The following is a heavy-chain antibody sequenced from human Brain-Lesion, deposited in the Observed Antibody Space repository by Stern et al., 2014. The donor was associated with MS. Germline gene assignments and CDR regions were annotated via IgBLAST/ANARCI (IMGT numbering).Heavy chain of an antibody. Sequence: EVQLVQSGGGLVQPGGSLRLSCAASGMTVSFSWMSWVHQAPGKGLEWVANIKEDGTEKFYVDSVKGRFTISRDNSKNTLYLQMNNLRVEDTAVYYCARDTWYGGCFDPWGQGTLVTVSS. CDR2: IKEDGTEK. D-gene: IGHD6-13*01. CDR1: GMTVSFSW. CDR3: ARDTWYGGCFDP. V-gene: IGHV3-7*01. J-gene: IGHJ5*02.